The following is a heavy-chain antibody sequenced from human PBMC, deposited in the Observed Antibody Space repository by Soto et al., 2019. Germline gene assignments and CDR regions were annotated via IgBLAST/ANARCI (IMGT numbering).Heavy chain of an antibody. CDR3: ARLTYSSGWIDY. CDR2: IYYSGST. CDR1: GGSISSGGYY. V-gene: IGHV4-31*03. D-gene: IGHD6-19*01. Sequence: NPSETLSLTCTVSGGSISSGGYYWSWIRQHPGKGLEWIGYIYYSGSTYYNPSLKSRVTISVDTSKNQFSLKLSSVTAADTAVYYCARLTYSSGWIDYWGQGTLVTVSS. J-gene: IGHJ4*02.